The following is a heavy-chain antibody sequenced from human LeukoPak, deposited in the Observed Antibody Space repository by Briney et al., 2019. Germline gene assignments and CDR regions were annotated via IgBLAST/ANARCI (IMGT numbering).Heavy chain of an antibody. CDR1: GGSTSSGSDY. D-gene: IGHD3-22*01. CDR2: IYYSGST. Sequence: SETLSLTCTVSGGSTSSGSDYWGWIRQPPGKGLEWIGSIYYSGSTYYNPSLKSRVTISVDTSKKQFSLKLSSVTAADTAVYYCARQTYYSSGYFDYWGQGTPVTVSS. J-gene: IGHJ4*02. V-gene: IGHV4-39*01. CDR3: ARQTYYSSGYFDY.